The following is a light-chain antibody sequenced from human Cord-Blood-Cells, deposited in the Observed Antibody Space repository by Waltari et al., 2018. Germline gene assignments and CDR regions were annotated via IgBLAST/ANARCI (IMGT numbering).Light chain of an antibody. CDR2: EGS. J-gene: IGLJ3*02. CDR3: CSYAGSSTRWV. V-gene: IGLV2-23*01. CDR1: SSDVGSYNL. Sequence: QSALTQPASVSGSPGQSITISCTGTSSDVGSYNLVPWYQQHPGKAPKLMIYEGSKRASGVSNRFSGSKSGNTASLTISGLQAEDEADYYCCSYAGSSTRWVFGGGTKLTVL.